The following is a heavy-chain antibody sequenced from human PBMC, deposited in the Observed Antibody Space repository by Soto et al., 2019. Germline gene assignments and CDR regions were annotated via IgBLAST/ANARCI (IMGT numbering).Heavy chain of an antibody. V-gene: IGHV1-2*04. D-gene: IGHD2-2*01. CDR3: ARPYCSSTSCPHTYYYYGMDV. Sequence: ASVKVSCKASGYTFTGYYMHWVRQAPGQGLEWMGWINPNSGGTNYAQKFQGWVTMTRDTSISTAYMELSRLRSDDTAVYYCARPYCSSTSCPHTYYYYGMDVWGQGTTVTVS. CDR2: INPNSGGT. J-gene: IGHJ6*02. CDR1: GYTFTGYY.